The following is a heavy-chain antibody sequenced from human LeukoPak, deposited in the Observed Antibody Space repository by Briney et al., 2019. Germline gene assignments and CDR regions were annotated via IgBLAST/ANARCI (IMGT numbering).Heavy chain of an antibody. CDR1: GYTFTSYG. J-gene: IGHJ4*02. Sequence: SSVKVSCKASGYTFTSYGISWVRQAPGQGLEWMGWISAYNGNTNYAQKLQGRVTMTTDTSTSTAYMELRSLRSDDTAVYYCARDRYDFWSGSYTGPDYWGQGTLVTVSS. CDR3: ARDRYDFWSGSYTGPDY. D-gene: IGHD3-3*01. CDR2: ISAYNGNT. V-gene: IGHV1-18*01.